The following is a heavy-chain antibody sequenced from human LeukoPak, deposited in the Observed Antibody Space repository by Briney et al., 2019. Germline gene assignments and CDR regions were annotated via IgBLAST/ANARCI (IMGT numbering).Heavy chain of an antibody. CDR2: INPTGDST. V-gene: IGHV1-46*01. CDR1: GYTFTNYY. J-gene: IGHJ4*02. D-gene: IGHD2-2*01. Sequence: ASVKVSCKASGYTFTNYYIHWVRQAPGQGLEWMGIINPTGDSTSYAQKFQARVTMTRDKSTNTVYMELSSLRSEDTAVYYCARHPSPQLHHFDYWGQGTLVTVSS. CDR3: ARHPSPQLHHFDY.